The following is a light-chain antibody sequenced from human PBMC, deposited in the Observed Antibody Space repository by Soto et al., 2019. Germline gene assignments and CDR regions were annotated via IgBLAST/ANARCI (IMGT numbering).Light chain of an antibody. J-gene: IGKJ1*01. CDR1: QSVSSN. V-gene: IGKV3-15*01. Sequence: EIVMTQSPATLSVSPGERANLSCRASQSVSSNLAWYQQKPGQAPRLLIYGASTRATGIPARFSGSGSGTEFTLAISSLQSEDFVVYYCQQYNTWPMTFDQGTKVEIK. CDR2: GAS. CDR3: QQYNTWPMT.